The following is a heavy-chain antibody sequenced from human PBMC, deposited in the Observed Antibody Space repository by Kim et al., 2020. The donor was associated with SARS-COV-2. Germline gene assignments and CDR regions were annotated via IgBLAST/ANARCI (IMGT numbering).Heavy chain of an antibody. V-gene: IGHV4-39*07. CDR3: ARDPGYSSSWPNWFDP. Sequence: SETLSLTCTVSGGSISSSSYYWGWIRQPPGKGLEWIGSIYYSGSTYYNPSLKSRVTISVDTSKNQFSLKLSSVTAADTAVYYCARDPGYSSSWPNWFDPWGQGTLVTVSS. J-gene: IGHJ5*02. CDR2: IYYSGST. CDR1: GGSISSSSYY. D-gene: IGHD6-13*01.